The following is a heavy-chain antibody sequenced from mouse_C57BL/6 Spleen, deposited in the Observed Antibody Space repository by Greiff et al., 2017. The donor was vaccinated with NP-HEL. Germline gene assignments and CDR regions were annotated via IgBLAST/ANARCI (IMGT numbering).Heavy chain of an antibody. CDR3: ARRGPHYYGSSWGPYWYFDV. CDR1: GFTFSDYY. CDR2: ISNGGGST. Sequence: EVKLMESGGGLVQPGGSLKLSCAASGFTFSDYYMYWVRQTPEKRLEWVAYISNGGGSTYYPDTVKGRFTISRDNAKNTLYLQMSRLKSEDTAMYYCARRGPHYYGSSWGPYWYFDVWGTGTTVTVSS. J-gene: IGHJ1*03. D-gene: IGHD1-1*01. V-gene: IGHV5-12*01.